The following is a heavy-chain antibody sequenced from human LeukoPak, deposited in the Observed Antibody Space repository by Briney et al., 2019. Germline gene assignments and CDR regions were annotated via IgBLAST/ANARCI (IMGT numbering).Heavy chain of an antibody. Sequence: GGSLRLSCAASEFTFSSYWMSWVRQAPGKGLEWVSSISSSSSYIYYADSVKGRFTISRDNAKNSLYLQMNSLRAEDTAVYYCARDRVWFGELFDYWGQGTLVTVSS. CDR1: EFTFSSYW. CDR2: ISSSSSYI. J-gene: IGHJ4*02. D-gene: IGHD3-10*01. V-gene: IGHV3-21*01. CDR3: ARDRVWFGELFDY.